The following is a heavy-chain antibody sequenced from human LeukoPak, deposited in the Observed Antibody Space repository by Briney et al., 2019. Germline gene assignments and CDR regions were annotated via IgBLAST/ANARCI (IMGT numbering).Heavy chain of an antibody. Sequence: GRSLRLSCAPSGFTFDGYAMHWVRQAPGKVLEWVSLISGDGGSTYYADSVKGRFTISRDNSKNSLYLQMNSLRTEDTALYNCAKDNVGATDYWGQGTLVTVSS. CDR1: GFTFDGYA. V-gene: IGHV3-43*02. CDR3: AKDNVGATDY. J-gene: IGHJ4*02. CDR2: ISGDGGST. D-gene: IGHD1-26*01.